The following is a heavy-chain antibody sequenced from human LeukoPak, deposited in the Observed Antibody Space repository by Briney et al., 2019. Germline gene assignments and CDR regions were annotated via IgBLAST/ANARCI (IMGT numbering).Heavy chain of an antibody. CDR1: GFTFSSYW. CDR3: ARDFRITYYYGSGSYYLDY. D-gene: IGHD3-10*01. Sequence: PGGSLRLSCAASGFTFSSYWMSWVRQAPGKGLEWVANIKQDGREKYYVGSVKGRFTISRDNAKKSLYLQMNSLRAEDTAVYYCARDFRITYYYGSGSYYLDYWGQGTLVTVSS. CDR2: IKQDGREK. J-gene: IGHJ4*02. V-gene: IGHV3-7*01.